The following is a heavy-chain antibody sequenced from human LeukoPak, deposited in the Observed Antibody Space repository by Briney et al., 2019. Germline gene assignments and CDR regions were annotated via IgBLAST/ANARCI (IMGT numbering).Heavy chain of an antibody. CDR1: GFTFSSYA. D-gene: IGHD6-19*01. Sequence: GRSLRLSCAASGFTFSSYAMHWVRQAPGKGLEWVAVISYDGSNKYYADSVKGRFTISRDNSKNTLYLQKDSLRAEDTAVYYCAGDEAGTNQLDYWGQGTLVTVSS. CDR2: ISYDGSNK. CDR3: AGDEAGTNQLDY. J-gene: IGHJ4*02. V-gene: IGHV3-30*04.